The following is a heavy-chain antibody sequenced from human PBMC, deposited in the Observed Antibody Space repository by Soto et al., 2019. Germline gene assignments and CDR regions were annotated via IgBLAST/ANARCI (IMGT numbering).Heavy chain of an antibody. CDR3: ATGGYNDLLSCFSAPEF. D-gene: IGHD3-3*01. J-gene: IGHJ4*02. Sequence: PGGSLRLSCAVSGFTFDNYAMSWVRQPPGKGLEWVSGVSATGRNKVYADSVKGRFTISRDNSNNSLFLQMSDLRAEDTALYYCATGGYNDLLSCFSAPEFWGQGTLVTVSS. CDR2: VSATGRNK. CDR1: GFTFDNYA. V-gene: IGHV3-23*01.